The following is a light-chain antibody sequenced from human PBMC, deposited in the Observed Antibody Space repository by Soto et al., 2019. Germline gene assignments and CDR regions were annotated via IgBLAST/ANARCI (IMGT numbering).Light chain of an antibody. J-gene: IGKJ1*01. CDR3: QQYNNYPRT. CDR2: AAS. Sequence: VIWMTQSPSLLSASTGDRVTISCRMSQGISSYLAWYQQKPGKAPELPIYAASTLQSGVPSRFSGSGSGTELTITISNLQPDDFETYFCQQYNNYPRTFGQGTKVDIK. V-gene: IGKV1D-8*03. CDR1: QGISSY.